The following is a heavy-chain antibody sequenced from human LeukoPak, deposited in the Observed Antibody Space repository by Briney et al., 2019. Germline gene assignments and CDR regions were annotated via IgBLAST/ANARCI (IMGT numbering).Heavy chain of an antibody. J-gene: IGHJ4*02. D-gene: IGHD5-18*01. CDR1: GGSISSYY. Sequence: KPSETLSLTCTVSGGSISSYYWSWIRQPPGKGLEWIGEINHSGSTNYNPSLKSRVTISVDTSKNQFSLKLSSVTAADTAVYYCARLKVDTAMVPFDYWGQGTLVTVSS. CDR3: ARLKVDTAMVPFDY. CDR2: INHSGST. V-gene: IGHV4-34*01.